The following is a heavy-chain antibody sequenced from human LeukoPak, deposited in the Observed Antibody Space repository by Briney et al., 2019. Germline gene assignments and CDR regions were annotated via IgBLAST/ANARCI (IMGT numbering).Heavy chain of an antibody. J-gene: IGHJ5*02. V-gene: IGHV4-61*02. D-gene: IGHD5-18*01. CDR2: IYTSGST. CDR1: GGSISSGSYY. CDR3: AAVDTARDWDWFDP. Sequence: PSETLSLTCTVSGGSISSGSYYWSWIRQPAGKGLEWIGRIYTSGSTNYNPSLKSRVTISVDTSKNQFSLKLSSVTAADTAVYYCAAVDTARDWDWFDPWGQGTLVTVSS.